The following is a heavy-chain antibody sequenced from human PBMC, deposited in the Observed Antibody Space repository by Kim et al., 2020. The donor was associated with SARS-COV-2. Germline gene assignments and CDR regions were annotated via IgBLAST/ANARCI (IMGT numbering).Heavy chain of an antibody. CDR3: AKDFRPPGYGGSGNAGAWFDP. Sequence: GGSLRLFCAASGSAMSWFRQAPGQGLEWVSAITYSGDNTFYADSVKDRFTIPRDNSKNTLYLQMNSLRVEVTAVYYCAKDFRPPGYGGSGNAGAWFDPWGQGTLVTVSS. D-gene: IGHD2-15*01. CDR1: GSA. CDR2: ITYSGDNT. J-gene: IGHJ5*02. V-gene: IGHV3-23*01.